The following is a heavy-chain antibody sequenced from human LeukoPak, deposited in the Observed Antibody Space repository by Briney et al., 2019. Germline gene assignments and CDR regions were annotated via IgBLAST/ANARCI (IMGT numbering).Heavy chain of an antibody. J-gene: IGHJ4*02. CDR2: FDPEDGET. V-gene: IGHV1-24*01. Sequence: ASVKVSCKVSGYTLNELSMHWVRQAPGKGLEWMGGFDPEDGETIYAQKFQGRVTMTEDTSTDTAYMELSSLRSEDTAVYYCARAKIVVVPAAMVFGFDYWGPGTLITVSS. CDR3: ARAKIVVVPAAMVFGFDY. CDR1: GYTLNELS. D-gene: IGHD2-2*01.